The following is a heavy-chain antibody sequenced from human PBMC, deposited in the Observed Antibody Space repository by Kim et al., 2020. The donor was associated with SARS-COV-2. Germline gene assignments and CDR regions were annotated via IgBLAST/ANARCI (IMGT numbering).Heavy chain of an antibody. V-gene: IGHV3-30*18. Sequence: GGSLRLSCAASGFTFSSYGMHWVRQAPGKGLEWVAVISYDGSNKYYADSVKGRFTISRDNSKNTLYLQMNSLRAEDTAVYYCAKRGSAAAVSGWFDPWGQGTLVTVSS. CDR1: GFTFSSYG. CDR3: AKRGSAAAVSGWFDP. J-gene: IGHJ5*02. CDR2: ISYDGSNK. D-gene: IGHD6-13*01.